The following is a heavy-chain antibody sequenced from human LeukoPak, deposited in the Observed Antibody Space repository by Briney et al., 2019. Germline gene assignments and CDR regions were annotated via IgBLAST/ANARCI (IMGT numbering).Heavy chain of an antibody. D-gene: IGHD6-19*01. J-gene: IGHJ6*03. V-gene: IGHV1-2*02. Sequence: GASVKVSCKASGYTFTSYYMHWVRQAPGQGLEWMGWINPNSGGTNYAQKFQGRVTMTRDTSISTAYMELSRLRSDDTAVYYCAREEYSSGWYHYYYMDVWGKGTTVTVSS. CDR3: AREEYSSGWYHYYYMDV. CDR2: INPNSGGT. CDR1: GYTFTSYY.